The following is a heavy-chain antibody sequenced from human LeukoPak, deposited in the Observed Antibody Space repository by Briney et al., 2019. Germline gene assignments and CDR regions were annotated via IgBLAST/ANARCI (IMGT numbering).Heavy chain of an antibody. V-gene: IGHV3-23*01. Sequence: GGSLRLSCVASGFTFTSYGMSWVRQAPGKRLEWVSGISGSGDATYYADSVKGRFTISRDNSKNTLYLQMSSLRAEDTAVYYCVKDAMTTYARAFDIWGQGTMVTVSS. CDR1: GFTFTSYG. CDR2: ISGSGDAT. J-gene: IGHJ3*02. D-gene: IGHD4-17*01. CDR3: VKDAMTTYARAFDI.